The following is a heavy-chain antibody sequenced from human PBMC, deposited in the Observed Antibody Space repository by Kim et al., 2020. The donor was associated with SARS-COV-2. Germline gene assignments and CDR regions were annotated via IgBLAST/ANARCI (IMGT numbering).Heavy chain of an antibody. D-gene: IGHD7-27*01. V-gene: IGHV3-23*01. CDR1: GFMFGSSA. CDR3: VIATRGDIYYYGMDV. J-gene: IGHJ6*02. Sequence: GGSLRLSCVVSGFMFGSSATSWVRQIPEKGLEWVAAMSGSGDFTKYADSVKGRFSISRDISKNTLYLQMNSLRAEDAAVYYCVIATRGDIYYYGMDVWGQGTTVTVSS. CDR2: MSGSGDFT.